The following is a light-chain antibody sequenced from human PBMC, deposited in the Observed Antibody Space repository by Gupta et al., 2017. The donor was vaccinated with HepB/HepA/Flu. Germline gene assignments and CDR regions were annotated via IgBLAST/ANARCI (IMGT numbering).Light chain of an antibody. Sequence: SYALTQPPSVSVSPGQTASITCSGDQWGDKYACWYQQKPGQSPVLVIYQDSKRPAGIPGRFSGSNSGNTATLTIRGTQAREAADYYGQAGDSSNAYVFGTGTKVTVL. CDR3: QAGDSSNAYV. CDR2: QDS. CDR1: QWGDKY. V-gene: IGLV3-1*01. J-gene: IGLJ1*01.